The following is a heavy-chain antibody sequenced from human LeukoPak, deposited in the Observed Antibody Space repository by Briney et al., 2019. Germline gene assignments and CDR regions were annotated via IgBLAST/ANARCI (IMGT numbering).Heavy chain of an antibody. Sequence: SQTLSLTCAISGDSVSGNSVTWNWIRQSPSRGLEWLGRTYYRSKWFNDYAVSVKSRITVNPDTSKNHFSLQLNSVTPEDTAVYYCARQSGDHTHWYFDLWGRGTLVTVSS. CDR2: TYYRSKWFN. V-gene: IGHV6-1*01. J-gene: IGHJ2*01. D-gene: IGHD7-27*01. CDR3: ARQSGDHTHWYFDL. CDR1: GDSVSGNSVT.